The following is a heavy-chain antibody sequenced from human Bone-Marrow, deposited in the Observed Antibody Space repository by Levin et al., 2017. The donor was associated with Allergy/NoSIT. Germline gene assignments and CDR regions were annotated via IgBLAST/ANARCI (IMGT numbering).Heavy chain of an antibody. J-gene: IGHJ4*02. CDR2: IKEDGSQT. Sequence: GESLKISCAASGFTFRNYWMSWVRQTPGKGLEWVANIKEDGSQTYYVDSVKARFTISRDNAKNSLSLQMNSLRAEDTAVYYCTRYGTGWYNFDSWGQGTLVTVSS. V-gene: IGHV3-7*01. CDR3: TRYGTGWYNFDS. CDR1: GFTFRNYW. D-gene: IGHD6-19*01.